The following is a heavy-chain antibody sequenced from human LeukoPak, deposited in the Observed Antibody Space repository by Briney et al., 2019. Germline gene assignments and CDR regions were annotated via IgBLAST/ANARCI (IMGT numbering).Heavy chain of an antibody. CDR3: ARDPGIVGAN. J-gene: IGHJ1*01. CDR2: IIPILGIA. V-gene: IGHV1-69*04. CDR1: GGTLSSYA. D-gene: IGHD1-26*01. Sequence: ASVKVSCKASGGTLSSYAISWVRQAPGQGLEWMGRIIPILGIANYAQKFQGRVTITADKSTSTAYMELSSLRSEDTAVYYCARDPGIVGANWGQGTLVTVSS.